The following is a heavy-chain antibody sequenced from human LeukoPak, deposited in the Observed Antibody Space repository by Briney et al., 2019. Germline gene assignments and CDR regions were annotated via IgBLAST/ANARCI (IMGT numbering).Heavy chain of an antibody. CDR3: ARALAAAGIFKIDY. J-gene: IGHJ4*02. D-gene: IGHD6-13*01. CDR2: IYYSGST. CDR1: GGSISSGGYY. V-gene: IGHV4-31*11. Sequence: SSQTLSLTCAVSGGSISSGGYYWSWIRQHPGKGLEWIGYIYYSGSTYYNPSLKSRVTISVDTSKNQFSLKLSSVTAADTAVYYCARALAAAGIFKIDYWGQGTLVTVSS.